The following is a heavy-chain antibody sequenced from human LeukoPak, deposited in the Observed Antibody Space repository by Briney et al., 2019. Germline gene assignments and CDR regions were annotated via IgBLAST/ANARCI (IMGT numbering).Heavy chain of an antibody. CDR2: INPHSGGT. J-gene: IGHJ4*02. D-gene: IGHD3-9*01. V-gene: IGHV1-2*04. CDR1: GYTFNGNY. Sequence: GASVTVSCTASGYTFNGNYIHWVRQAPGQGLEWMGWINPHSGGTNSAQKFQGWVTMTRDTSISTAYIELSRLTSDDTAIYYCARAKGDLFNGFYFDYWGQGTLITVSS. CDR3: ARAKGDLFNGFYFDY.